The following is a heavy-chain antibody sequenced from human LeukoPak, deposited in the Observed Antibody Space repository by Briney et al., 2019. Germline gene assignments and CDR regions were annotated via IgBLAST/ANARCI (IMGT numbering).Heavy chain of an antibody. CDR2: INSDGSST. CDR3: ARAPGYSYGYNY. V-gene: IGHV3-74*01. D-gene: IGHD5-18*01. CDR1: GFTFSSYW. J-gene: IGHJ4*02. Sequence: HPGGSLRLSCAASGFTFSSYWMHWVRQAPGKGLVWVSRINSDGSSTSYADSVKGRFTISRDNAKNTLYLQMNSLRAEDTAVYYCARAPGYSYGYNYWGQGTLVTVSS.